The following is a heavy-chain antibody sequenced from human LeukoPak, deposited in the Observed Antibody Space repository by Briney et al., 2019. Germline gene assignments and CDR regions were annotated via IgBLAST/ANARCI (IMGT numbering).Heavy chain of an antibody. J-gene: IGHJ6*02. V-gene: IGHV1-8*01. CDR1: GYTFTSYD. CDR3: ARGGGEQQLAHYYYGMDV. D-gene: IGHD6-13*01. CDR2: MNPNSGNT. Sequence: ASVKVSCRASGYTFTSYDINWVRQATGQGLEWMGWMNPNSGNTGYAQKFQGRVTMTRNTSISKAYMELSSLRSEDTAVYYCARGGGEQQLAHYYYGMDVWGQGTTVTVSS.